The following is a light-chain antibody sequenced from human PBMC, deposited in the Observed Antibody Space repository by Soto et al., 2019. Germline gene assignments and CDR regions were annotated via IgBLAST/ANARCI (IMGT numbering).Light chain of an antibody. CDR2: QVT. J-gene: IGLJ1*01. CDR3: SSYTDSSNYV. CDR1: SSDLAIYNY. Sequence: QSALTQPASVSGSPGQSITISCTGTSSDLAIYNYVSWYQQQPGKAPKLMIYQVTNRPSGVSXXXXXXXXXXXASLTISGLQAEDEADYYCSSYTDSSNYVFGTGTKVTVL. V-gene: IGLV2-14*01.